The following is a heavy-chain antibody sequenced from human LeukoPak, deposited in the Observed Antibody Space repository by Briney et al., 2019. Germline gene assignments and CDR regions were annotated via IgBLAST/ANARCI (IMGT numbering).Heavy chain of an antibody. V-gene: IGHV3-30*04. D-gene: IGHD5-18*01. J-gene: IGHJ3*02. Sequence: GGSLRLSCAASGFTFSSYAMHWVRQAPGKGLDGVAVISYDGSNKYYADSVKGRFTISRDNSKNTLYLQMNSLRAEDTAVYYCARRIPDTAMAYDAFDIWGQGTMVTVSS. CDR3: ARRIPDTAMAYDAFDI. CDR1: GFTFSSYA. CDR2: ISYDGSNK.